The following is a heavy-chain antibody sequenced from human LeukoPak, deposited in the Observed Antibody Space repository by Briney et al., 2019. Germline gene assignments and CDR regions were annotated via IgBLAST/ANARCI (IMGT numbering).Heavy chain of an antibody. J-gene: IGHJ4*02. CDR3: ARALGRFLEWLYI. CDR2: INAGNGNT. CDR1: GYTFTSYA. Sequence: APVKVSCKASGYTFTSYAMHWVRQAPGQRLEWMGWINAGNGNTKYSQKFQGRVTITRDTSASTAYMELSSLRSEDTAVYYCARALGRFLEWLYIWGQGTLVTVSS. V-gene: IGHV1-3*01. D-gene: IGHD3-3*01.